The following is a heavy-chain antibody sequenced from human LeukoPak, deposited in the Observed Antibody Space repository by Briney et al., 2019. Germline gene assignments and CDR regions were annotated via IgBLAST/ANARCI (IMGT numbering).Heavy chain of an antibody. J-gene: IGHJ4*02. CDR2: IYTSGST. CDR3: ARGDVRGVTDY. V-gene: IGHV4-61*02. CDR1: GGSISSGSYY. D-gene: IGHD3-10*01. Sequence: SQTLSLTCTVSGGSISSGSYYWSWIRQPAGKGLEWIGRIYTSGSTNYNPSLKSRVTISVDTSKNQFSLKLSSVTAADTAVYYCARGDVRGVTDYWGQGTLVTVS.